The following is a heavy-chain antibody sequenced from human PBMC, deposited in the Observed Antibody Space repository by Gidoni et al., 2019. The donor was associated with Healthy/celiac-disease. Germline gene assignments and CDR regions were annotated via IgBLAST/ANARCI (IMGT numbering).Heavy chain of an antibody. CDR1: GGSGSSGSYY. CDR2: IYYSGST. Sequence: QVQLQESGPGLVKPSETLSLTCHVSGGSGSSGSYYWSWIRQPPGKGLEWIGYIYYSGSTNYNPSLKRRVTISVDTSKNQFSLKLSSVTAADTAVYYCARKAVAGKVDYWGQGTLVTVSS. V-gene: IGHV4-61*01. J-gene: IGHJ4*02. D-gene: IGHD6-19*01. CDR3: ARKAVAGKVDY.